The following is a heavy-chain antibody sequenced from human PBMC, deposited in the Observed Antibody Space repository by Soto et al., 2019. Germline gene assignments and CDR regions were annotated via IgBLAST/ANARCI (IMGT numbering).Heavy chain of an antibody. J-gene: IGHJ6*02. CDR1: GFTFNSFG. V-gene: IGHV3-33*01. CDR3: ARTGLQIVQATSYYYGLDV. CDR2: IWHDGTNK. D-gene: IGHD2-8*01. Sequence: QVPLVESGGGVVQPGTSLRLSCEASGFTFNSFGMHWVRQAPGKGLEWVAVIWHDGTNKYYVDSVKGRFTISRDNSKDTLYLQMNNLRAEDTAVYYCARTGLQIVQATSYYYGLDVWGQGTTVTVSS.